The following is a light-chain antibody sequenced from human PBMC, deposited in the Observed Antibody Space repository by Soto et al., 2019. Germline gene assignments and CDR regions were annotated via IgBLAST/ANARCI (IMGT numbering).Light chain of an antibody. CDR1: QSVLLSSNNKNY. Sequence: DIVMTQSPDSLAVSLGXRXTINCXSSQSVLLSSNNKNYIAWYQQKPAQPPKLLIYWASTRESGVPDRFSGSGSGTDFTLTISSLQAEDVAVYYCHQYDSSPQTFGQGTRVEIK. J-gene: IGKJ1*01. CDR2: WAS. CDR3: HQYDSSPQT. V-gene: IGKV4-1*01.